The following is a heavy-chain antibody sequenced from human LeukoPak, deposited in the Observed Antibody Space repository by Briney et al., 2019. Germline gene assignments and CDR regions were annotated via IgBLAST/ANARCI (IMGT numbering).Heavy chain of an antibody. Sequence: PGGSLRLSCAASGFTFSSYSMNWVRQAPGKGLEWVSSISSSSSYIYYADSVKGRFTISRDNAKNSLYLQMNSLRAEDTAVYYCARMGRPAYYMDAWGKGTTVTISS. V-gene: IGHV3-21*01. CDR3: ARMGRPAYYMDA. CDR2: ISSSSSYI. CDR1: GFTFSSYS. J-gene: IGHJ6*03. D-gene: IGHD3-10*01.